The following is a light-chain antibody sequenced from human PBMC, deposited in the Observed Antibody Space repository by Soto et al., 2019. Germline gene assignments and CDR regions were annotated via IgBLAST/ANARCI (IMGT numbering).Light chain of an antibody. CDR1: GSDVGAYYS. CDR2: GVT. J-gene: IGLJ1*01. CDR3: SSYTSGSSHYV. V-gene: IGLV2-14*01. Sequence: QSALTQPASVSGSPGQSITISCTGTGSDVGAYYSVSWYQHHPGKAPKLIIYGVTNRPSGVSNRFSGSKSGNTASLTISGLQAEDEADYHCSSYTSGSSHYVFGTGTKVT.